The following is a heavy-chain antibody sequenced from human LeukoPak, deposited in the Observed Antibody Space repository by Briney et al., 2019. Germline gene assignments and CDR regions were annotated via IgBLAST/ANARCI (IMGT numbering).Heavy chain of an antibody. J-gene: IGHJ4*02. D-gene: IGHD6-19*01. CDR3: AKDADRGWSYFDY. V-gene: IGHV3-23*01. CDR2: ITGNGDST. CDR1: GFTFAGYA. Sequence: LTGGSLRLSCAASGFTFAGYAMAWVRQAPGKGLNWVTGITGNGDSTYYADSVKGRFTISRDNSRNTLYMQMHSLRTEDTAVYYCAKDADRGWSYFDYWGQGTLVTVSS.